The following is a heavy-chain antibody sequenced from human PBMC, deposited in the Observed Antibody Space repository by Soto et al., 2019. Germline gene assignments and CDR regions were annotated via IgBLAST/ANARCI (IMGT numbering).Heavy chain of an antibody. CDR2: INPSGGST. J-gene: IGHJ5*02. Sequence: ASVKVSCKASGYTFTSYYMHWVRQAPGQGLEWMGIINPSGGSTSYAQKFRGRVTMTRDTSTSTVYMELSSLRSEDTAVYYCARDREVLTIFGVVIMNNWFDPWGQGTLVTVSS. V-gene: IGHV1-46*01. CDR1: GYTFTSYY. CDR3: ARDREVLTIFGVVIMNNWFDP. D-gene: IGHD3-3*01.